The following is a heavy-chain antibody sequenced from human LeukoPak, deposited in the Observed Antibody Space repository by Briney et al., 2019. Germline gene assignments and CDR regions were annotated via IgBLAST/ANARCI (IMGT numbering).Heavy chain of an antibody. CDR2: INGNSGDT. Sequence: ASVKVSCKASGYTFTSYAMHWVRQAPGQGLEWMGWINGNSGDTKYAQKFQGRVTMTRDTSISTAYMELSRLRSDDTAIYYCARVQTTGFLEWLYWGQGALVTVSS. J-gene: IGHJ4*02. V-gene: IGHV1-2*02. CDR1: GYTFTSYA. D-gene: IGHD3-3*01. CDR3: ARVQTTGFLEWLY.